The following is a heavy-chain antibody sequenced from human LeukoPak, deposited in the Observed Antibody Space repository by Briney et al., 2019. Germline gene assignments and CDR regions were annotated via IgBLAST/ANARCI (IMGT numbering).Heavy chain of an antibody. CDR3: ARQADYDILTGYAIDY. J-gene: IGHJ4*02. Sequence: PSQTLSLTCTVSLGSVSSGVYYWRWIRQHRRKGVEWIGYLYDSGSTYYKPYLKSRVTISVDTSKNQFSLKLSSVTAADTAVYYCARQADYDILTGYAIDYWGQGTLVTVSS. CDR2: LYDSGST. D-gene: IGHD3-9*01. V-gene: IGHV4-30-4*08. CDR1: LGSVSSGVYY.